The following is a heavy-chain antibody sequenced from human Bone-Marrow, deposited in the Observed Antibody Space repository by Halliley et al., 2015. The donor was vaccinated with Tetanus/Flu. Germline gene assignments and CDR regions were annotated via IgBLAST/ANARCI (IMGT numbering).Heavy chain of an antibody. CDR3: ARGGFWSVGRYF. D-gene: IGHD3-3*01. CDR1: GFDFSVYE. J-gene: IGHJ4*02. Sequence: SLRLSCAASGFDFSVYEMNWVRQAPGKGLEWVSYISTSGATKYYADSVRGRFTISRDNAKHSLYLQMNTLRAEDTAVYYCARGGFWSVGRYFWGQGTLVTVSS. CDR2: ISTSGATK. V-gene: IGHV3-48*03.